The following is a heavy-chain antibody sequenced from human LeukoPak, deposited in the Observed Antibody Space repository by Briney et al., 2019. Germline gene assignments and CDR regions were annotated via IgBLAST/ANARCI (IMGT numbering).Heavy chain of an antibody. CDR3: ARGFRDCSSTSCYVFYGSGSYYIADAFDI. V-gene: IGHV1-2*02. Sequence: ASVKVSCKASGYTFTSYSVIWVRQAPGQGLEWMGWINPNSGGTNYAQKFQGRVTMTRDTSISTAYMELSRLRSDDTAVYYCARGFRDCSSTSCYVFYGSGSYYIADAFDIWGQGTMVTVSS. CDR2: INPNSGGT. D-gene: IGHD3-10*01. J-gene: IGHJ3*02. CDR1: GYTFTSYS.